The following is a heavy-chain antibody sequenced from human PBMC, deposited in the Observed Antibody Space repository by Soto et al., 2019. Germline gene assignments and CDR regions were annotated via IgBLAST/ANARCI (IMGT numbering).Heavy chain of an antibody. J-gene: IGHJ5*02. CDR2: ISLYSDGT. CDR1: GYTFSNYG. CDR3: ARVGPGAKAWFGP. D-gene: IGHD2-2*01. Sequence: QVQLVQSGGEVKRPGASVKVSCKTSGYTFSNYGITWVRQAPGQPLEWLGWISLYSDGTNYAQKFQGRVSMTTDTSTTTAYMELRSLRSADTAVYYCARVGPGAKAWFGPWGQGTLVTVSS. V-gene: IGHV1-18*01.